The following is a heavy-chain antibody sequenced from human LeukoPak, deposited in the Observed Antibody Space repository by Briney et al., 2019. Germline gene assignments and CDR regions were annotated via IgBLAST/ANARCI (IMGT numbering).Heavy chain of an antibody. CDR1: GGTFSSYA. CDR3: ARVAGYSREVDY. Sequence: SVKVSCKASGGTFSSYAISWVRQAPGQGLEWMGGIIPIFGTANYAQKFQGRVTITADTSTSTAYMELRSLRSDDTAVYYCARVAGYSREVDYWGQGTLVTVSS. V-gene: IGHV1-69*06. CDR2: IIPIFGTA. D-gene: IGHD3-9*01. J-gene: IGHJ4*02.